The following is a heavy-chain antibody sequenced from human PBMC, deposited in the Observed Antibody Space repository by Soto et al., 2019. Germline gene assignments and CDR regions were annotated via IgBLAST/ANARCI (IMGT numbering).Heavy chain of an antibody. V-gene: IGHV3-9*01. Sequence: EVQLVESGGALVQPGRSLRLSCVASGFNFDDSAMNWVRQVPGKGLEWVSGITWNSGHILYADSVKGRFTISRDNAKKSLYLELNSLRPEDTALYYCAKGRSSMIVVVMDYRGQGTPVTVSS. J-gene: IGHJ4*02. CDR3: AKGRSSMIVVVMDY. CDR2: ITWNSGHI. D-gene: IGHD3-22*01. CDR1: GFNFDDSA.